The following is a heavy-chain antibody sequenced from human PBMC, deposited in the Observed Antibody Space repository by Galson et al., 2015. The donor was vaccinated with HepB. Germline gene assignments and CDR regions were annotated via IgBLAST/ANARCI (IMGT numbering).Heavy chain of an antibody. D-gene: IGHD6-6*01. CDR3: AKTNYSSSWDFDY. J-gene: IGHJ4*02. V-gene: IGHV3-30*18. CDR2: ISYDGSNK. CDR1: GFTFSTYG. Sequence: SLRLSCAASGFTFSTYGTHWVRQAPGKGLEWVAVISYDGSNKYYEDSVKGRFTISRDNSRNTLYLQVHSLRAEDTAVYYCAKTNYSSSWDFDYWGQGTLVTVSS.